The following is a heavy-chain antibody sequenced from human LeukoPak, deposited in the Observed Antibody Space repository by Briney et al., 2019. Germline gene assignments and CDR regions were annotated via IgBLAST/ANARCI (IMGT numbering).Heavy chain of an antibody. V-gene: IGHV3-7*03. CDR3: ARDREEKARIGGMDV. Sequence: GGSLRLSCAASGFSLSNYWMNWVRQAPGKGLEWVANIKQDGSEKNYVDSVKGRFTISRDNAKNSLILQMNSLGAEDTAIYYCARDREEKARIGGMDVWGQGTTVIVSS. J-gene: IGHJ6*02. D-gene: IGHD3-16*01. CDR1: GFSLSNYW. CDR2: IKQDGSEK.